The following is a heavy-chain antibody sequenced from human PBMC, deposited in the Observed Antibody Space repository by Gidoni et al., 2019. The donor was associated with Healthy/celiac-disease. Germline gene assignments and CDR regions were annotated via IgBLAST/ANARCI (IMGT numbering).Heavy chain of an antibody. CDR3: ARAAYCTNGVCYRRYDAFDI. CDR2: IIPIFGTA. J-gene: IGHJ3*02. CDR1: GGTFSSDA. Sequence: QVQLVQSGAEVKKPGSSVKVSCKASGGTFSSDAISWVRQAPGQGLEWMGGIIPIFGTANYAQKFQGRVTITADESTSTAYMELSSLRSEDTAVYYCARAAYCTNGVCYRRYDAFDIWGQGTMVTVSS. D-gene: IGHD2-8*01. V-gene: IGHV1-69*01.